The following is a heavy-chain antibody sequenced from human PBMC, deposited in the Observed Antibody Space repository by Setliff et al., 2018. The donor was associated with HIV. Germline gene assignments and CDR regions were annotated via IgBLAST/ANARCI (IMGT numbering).Heavy chain of an antibody. J-gene: IGHJ3*01. CDR3: AHDYGDYYSALHV. V-gene: IGHV2-5*08. Sequence: TLSLTCTVSGGSISSHCWSWIRQPPGKGLEWIALIYWDDDKRYSPSLNSRLTITKHTSKNQVVLTMSNMDPLDTGTYYCAHDYGDYYSALHVWGQGTMVTVSS. CDR2: IYWDDDK. D-gene: IGHD4-17*01. CDR1: GGSISSHCW.